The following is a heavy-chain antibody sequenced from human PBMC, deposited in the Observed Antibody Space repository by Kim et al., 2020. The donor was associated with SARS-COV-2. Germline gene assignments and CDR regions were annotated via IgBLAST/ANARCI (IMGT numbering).Heavy chain of an antibody. V-gene: IGHV4-34*01. CDR3: ARGKGYMDV. J-gene: IGHJ6*03. Sequence: RTNYNPSLKSRVTISVDTYKNQFSLKLSSVTAADTAVYYCARGKGYMDVWGKGTTVTVSS. CDR2: RT.